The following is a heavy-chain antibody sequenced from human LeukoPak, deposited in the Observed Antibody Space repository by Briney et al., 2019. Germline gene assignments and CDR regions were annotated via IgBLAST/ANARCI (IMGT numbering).Heavy chain of an antibody. CDR1: GYTFTSYG. Sequence: AASVKVSFKASGYTFTSYGISWVRQAPGQGLEWMGGIIXIXXTANYAQKFQGRVTITADESTSTAYMELSSLRSEDTAVYYCARDLTIGYRAADFYYYYYGMDVWGQGTTVTVSS. J-gene: IGHJ6*02. D-gene: IGHD6-13*01. V-gene: IGHV1-69*13. CDR3: ARDLTIGYRAADFYYYYYGMDV. CDR2: IIXIXXTA.